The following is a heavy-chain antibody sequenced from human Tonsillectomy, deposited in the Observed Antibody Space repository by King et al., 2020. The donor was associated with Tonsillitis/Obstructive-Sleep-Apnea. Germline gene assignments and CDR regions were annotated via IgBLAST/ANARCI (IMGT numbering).Heavy chain of an antibody. CDR2: IYYSESA. Sequence: QLQESGPGLVKPSETLSLTCTVSGGSISSYYWSWIRQPPGKGLEWIGYIYYSESANYNPSLKSRVTISVDTSKNQFSLKLSSVTAADTAVYYCARDMVLEAGGDAFDIWGKGTMVTVSS. V-gene: IGHV4-59*01. CDR3: ARDMVLEAGGDAFDI. J-gene: IGHJ3*02. D-gene: IGHD2-8*01. CDR1: GGSISSYY.